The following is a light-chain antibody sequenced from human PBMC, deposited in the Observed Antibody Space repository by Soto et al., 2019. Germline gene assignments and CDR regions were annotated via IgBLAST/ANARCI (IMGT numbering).Light chain of an antibody. CDR1: QSVSSSY. J-gene: IGKJ1*01. Sequence: EIVLTQSPGTLSLSPGERATLSCRASQSVSSSYLAWYQQKPGQAPRLLIYGASSRATGIPDRFSGSGSGTDFTLTISRQEPEDFAVYYCQHYGSSPRTFGQGTKVDI. CDR2: GAS. CDR3: QHYGSSPRT. V-gene: IGKV3-20*01.